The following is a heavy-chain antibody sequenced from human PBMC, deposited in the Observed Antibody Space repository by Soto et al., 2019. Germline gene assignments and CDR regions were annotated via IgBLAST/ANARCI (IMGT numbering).Heavy chain of an antibody. Sequence: GESLKISCKGSGYSFTSYWISWVRQMPGKGLEWMGRIDPSDSYTNYSPSFQGHVTISADKSISTAYLQWSSLKASDTAMYYCARARTIAALGDYYYGMDVWGQGTTVTVS. CDR2: IDPSDSYT. D-gene: IGHD6-6*01. CDR3: ARARTIAALGDYYYGMDV. V-gene: IGHV5-10-1*01. CDR1: GYSFTSYW. J-gene: IGHJ6*02.